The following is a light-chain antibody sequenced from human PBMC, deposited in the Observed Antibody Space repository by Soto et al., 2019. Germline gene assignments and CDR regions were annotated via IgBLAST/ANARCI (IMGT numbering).Light chain of an antibody. Sequence: EIVLTQSPGTLSLSPGERATLSCRASQSVSSSYLAWYQQKPGQAPRLLIYDASSRATGIPDRFSGGGSGTDFTLTISRLEPEDFAVYYCQQRSNWPPTFGQGTRLEI. CDR2: DAS. CDR3: QQRSNWPPT. J-gene: IGKJ5*01. CDR1: QSVSSSY. V-gene: IGKV3D-20*02.